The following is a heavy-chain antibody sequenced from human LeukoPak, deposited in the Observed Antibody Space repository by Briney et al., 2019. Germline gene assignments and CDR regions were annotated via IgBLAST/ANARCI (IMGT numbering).Heavy chain of an antibody. D-gene: IGHD1-1*01. J-gene: IGHJ3*02. Sequence: ASVKVSCKAPGYTFSGYYMHWVRQAPGQGLEWMGWVNPNSGGTNYAQKFQGRVTMTRDTSINTAYMELSRLRSDDTAVYYCARAGLCTPGTTLCLFGAFDIWGQGTMVIVSS. CDR3: ARAGLCTPGTTLCLFGAFDI. V-gene: IGHV1-2*02. CDR1: GYTFSGYY. CDR2: VNPNSGGT.